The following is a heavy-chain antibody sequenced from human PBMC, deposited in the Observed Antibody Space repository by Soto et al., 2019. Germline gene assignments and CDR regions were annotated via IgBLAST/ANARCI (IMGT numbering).Heavy chain of an antibody. V-gene: IGHV4-4*02. D-gene: IGHD4-17*01. CDR3: ARRTTVTRDWFDP. CDR2: IYHSGRT. CDR1: GESMITSSW. Sequence: PSETLSLTCVVSGESMITSSWWTWVRLPPGKGLEWIGEIYHSGRTDYNPSLKSRVTISVDKSKSQFSLKLTSVTAADTAVYFCARRTTVTRDWFDPWGQGILVTVSS. J-gene: IGHJ5*02.